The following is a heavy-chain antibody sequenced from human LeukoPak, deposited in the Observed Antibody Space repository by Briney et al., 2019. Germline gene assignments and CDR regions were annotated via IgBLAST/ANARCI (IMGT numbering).Heavy chain of an antibody. V-gene: IGHV3-30*18. CDR2: ISSDGTTK. Sequence: PGRSLRLSCEASGFTFSNYGMHWVRQAPGKGLEWVAVISSDGTTKYYGDSVKGRFTVSRDSSKNTLYLDLNSLRPEDTAVYYCAKPYCRATRCYLYLYGMDVWGQGTTVIVSS. CDR3: AKPYCRATRCYLYLYGMDV. D-gene: IGHD2-2*01. J-gene: IGHJ6*02. CDR1: GFTFSNYG.